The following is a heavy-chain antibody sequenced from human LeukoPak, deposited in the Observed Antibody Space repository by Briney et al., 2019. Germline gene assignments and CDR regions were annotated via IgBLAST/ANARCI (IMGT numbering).Heavy chain of an antibody. CDR2: IIPIFGTA. D-gene: IGHD6-19*01. V-gene: IGHV1-69*13. Sequence: SVKVSCKASGGTFSSYAISWVRQAPGQGLEWMGGIIPIFGTANYAQKFQGRVTITADESTSTAYMELSSLGSEDTAVYYCARTLGYSSGWYSEPSPSWFDPWGQGTLVTVSS. CDR1: GGTFSSYA. J-gene: IGHJ5*02. CDR3: ARTLGYSSGWYSEPSPSWFDP.